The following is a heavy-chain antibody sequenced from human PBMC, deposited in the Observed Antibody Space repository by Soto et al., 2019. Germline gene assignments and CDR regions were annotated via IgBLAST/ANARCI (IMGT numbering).Heavy chain of an antibody. CDR3: AHRGGGIVDWYFDL. D-gene: IGHD1-26*01. Sequence: QITLNESGPTLVKHTQTLTLTCTFSGFSLGTYGVGVGWIRQPPGKALEWLALIYWDDDKRSSPSLKSRLTITKDTSKRQVFLTLTNMDPVDTATYYCAHRGGGIVDWYFDLWGRGTPVIVSS. CDR1: GFSLGTYGVG. CDR2: IYWDDDK. V-gene: IGHV2-5*02. J-gene: IGHJ2*01.